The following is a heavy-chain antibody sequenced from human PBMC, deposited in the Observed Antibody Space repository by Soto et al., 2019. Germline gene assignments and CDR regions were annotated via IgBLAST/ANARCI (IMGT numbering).Heavy chain of an antibody. CDR3: AHRVLRTVFGLVTTTAIYFDF. D-gene: IGHD3-3*01. Sequence: QITLNESGPTLVKPTETLTLTCTFSGFSLSTSGVGVGWIRQSPGKAPEWLALIYWDDEKRYSASLKSRLTIRKDTSKNQVVLTMANLDPAETATYHCAHRVLRTVFGLVTTTAIYFDFWGQGTPVAVSS. CDR2: IYWDDEK. J-gene: IGHJ4*02. V-gene: IGHV2-5*02. CDR1: GFSLSTSGVG.